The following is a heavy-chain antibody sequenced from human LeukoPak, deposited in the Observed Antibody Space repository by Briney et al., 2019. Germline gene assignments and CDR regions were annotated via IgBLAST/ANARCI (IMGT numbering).Heavy chain of an antibody. CDR2: IYYSGST. CDR3: ARGGVVTAIHSWFDP. J-gene: IGHJ5*02. D-gene: IGHD2-21*02. Sequence: PSQTLSLTCTVSGGSISSGGYYWGWIRQHPGKGLEWIGYIYYSGSTYYNPSLKSRVTISVDTSKNQFSLKLSSVTAADTAVYYCARGGVVTAIHSWFDPWGQGTLVTVSS. V-gene: IGHV4-31*03. CDR1: GGSISSGGYY.